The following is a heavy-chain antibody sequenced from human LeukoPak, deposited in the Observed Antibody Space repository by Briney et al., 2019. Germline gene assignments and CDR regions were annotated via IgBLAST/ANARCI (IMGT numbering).Heavy chain of an antibody. CDR1: GFTFSRNA. D-gene: IGHD5-18*01. J-gene: IGHJ4*02. V-gene: IGHV3-23*01. Sequence: PGGSLRLSCAASGFTFSRNAMSWVRQAPGKGLEWVSSLSGSGDNTYYADSVKGRFTISRDNSKNTVYLQMNSLRAEDTAVYYCARGGYSYAGDYWGQGTLVTVSS. CDR3: ARGGYSYAGDY. CDR2: LSGSGDNT.